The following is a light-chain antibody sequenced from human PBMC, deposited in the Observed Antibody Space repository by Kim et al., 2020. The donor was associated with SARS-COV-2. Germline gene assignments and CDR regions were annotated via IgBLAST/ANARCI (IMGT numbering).Light chain of an antibody. CDR2: SNS. V-gene: IGLV1-40*01. CDR1: SSNIGACDD. CDR3: QSYDSSLSGWV. Sequence: QRVTSACNGSSSNIGACDDVHWYQQLPGTAPKLLIYSNSNRPSGVPDRFSGSKSGTSASLSITGLQAEDEADYYCQSYDSSLSGWVFGGGTQLTVL. J-gene: IGLJ3*02.